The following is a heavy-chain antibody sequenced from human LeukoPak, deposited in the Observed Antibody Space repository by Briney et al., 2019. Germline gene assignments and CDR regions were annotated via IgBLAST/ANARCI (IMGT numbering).Heavy chain of an antibody. CDR3: ARPFSYGFRYYFDY. J-gene: IGHJ4*02. D-gene: IGHD5-18*01. CDR1: GFTFDDYG. CDR2: INWNGGST. Sequence: PGGSLRLSCTASGFTFDDYGMTWVRQAPGKGLEWVSGINWNGGSTGYADSVKGRFTISRDNAKNSLYLQMNSLRAEDTALYYCARPFSYGFRYYFDYWGQGTLVTLSS. V-gene: IGHV3-20*04.